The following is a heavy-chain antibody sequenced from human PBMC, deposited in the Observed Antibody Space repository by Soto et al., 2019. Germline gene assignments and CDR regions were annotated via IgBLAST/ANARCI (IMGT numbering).Heavy chain of an antibody. D-gene: IGHD2-15*01. CDR1: GYTFTSYG. CDR2: ISAYNGNT. J-gene: IGHJ4*02. CDR3: ASSLLVGCGIAGQSA. V-gene: IGHV1-18*01. Sequence: QVQLVQSGAEVKKPGASVKVSCKASGYTFTSYGISWVRQAPGQGLEWMGWISAYNGNTNYSQKLQGRVTMTTDTSTRTAGMGRRSLTSADTAVYYSASSLLVGCGIAGQSAWGPGSPVTVST.